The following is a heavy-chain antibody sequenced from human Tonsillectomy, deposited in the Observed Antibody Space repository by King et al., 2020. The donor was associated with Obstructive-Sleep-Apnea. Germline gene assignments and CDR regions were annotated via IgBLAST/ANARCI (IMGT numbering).Heavy chain of an antibody. D-gene: IGHD3-10*01. V-gene: IGHV1-18*01. CDR3: GGDPENPYYFGSGSYRHDY. CDR1: GYTFTTYG. J-gene: IGHJ4*02. Sequence: VQLVESGAEVKKPGASVKVSCKASGYTFTTYGISWVRQAPGQGLEWMGWISTYNGNTKYAHKVQGRVTLTTDTSTSTAYMELRSLRSDETAVYYCGGDPENPYYFGSGSYRHDYWGQGTLVTVSS. CDR2: ISTYNGNT.